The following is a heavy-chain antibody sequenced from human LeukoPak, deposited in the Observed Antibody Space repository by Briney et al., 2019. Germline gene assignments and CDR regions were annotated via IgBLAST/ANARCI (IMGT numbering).Heavy chain of an antibody. CDR2: ISGSGGST. CDR1: GFTFSSYA. CDR3: AKTYCSGGSCYGTRGPWFDP. D-gene: IGHD2-15*01. Sequence: GGSLRLSCAAFGFTFSSYAMRWVRQAPGKGLEWVSAISGSGGSTYYADSVKGRFTISRDNSKNTLYLQMNSLRAEDTAVYYCAKTYCSGGSCYGTRGPWFDPWGQGTLVTVSS. J-gene: IGHJ5*02. V-gene: IGHV3-23*01.